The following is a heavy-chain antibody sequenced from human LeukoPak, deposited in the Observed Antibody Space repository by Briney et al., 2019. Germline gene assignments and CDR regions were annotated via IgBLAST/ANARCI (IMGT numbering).Heavy chain of an antibody. CDR3: ARAADAFDI. J-gene: IGHJ3*02. CDR1: GFTFSSYA. V-gene: IGHV3-23*01. Sequence: HSGGSLKLSCAASGFTFSSYAMSWVRQAPGKGLEWVSSLSGSGYSTYYADSVKGRFTISRDNSKNTLYLQMNSLRAEDTAVYYCARAADAFDIWGQGTMVTVSS. CDR2: LSGSGYST.